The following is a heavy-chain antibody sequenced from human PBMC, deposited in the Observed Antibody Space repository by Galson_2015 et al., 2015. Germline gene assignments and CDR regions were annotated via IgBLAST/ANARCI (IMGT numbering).Heavy chain of an antibody. D-gene: IGHD3-9*01. CDR2: ISAYNGNT. CDR1: GYTFTSYG. J-gene: IGHJ6*03. CDR3: ARAQNYLDYDILTGYYENYYYYMDV. V-gene: IGHV1-18*01. Sequence: SVKVSCKASGYTFTSYGISWVRQAPGQGLEWMGWISAYNGNTNYAQKLQGRVTMTTDTSTSTAYMELRSLRSDDTAVYYCARAQNYLDYDILTGYYENYYYYMDVGGKGTTVTVSS.